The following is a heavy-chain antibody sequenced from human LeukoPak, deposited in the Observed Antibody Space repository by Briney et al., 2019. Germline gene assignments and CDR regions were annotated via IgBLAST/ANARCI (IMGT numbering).Heavy chain of an antibody. Sequence: GGSLRLSCAASGFTFSSYWMSWVRQAPGKGLEWVANIKQDGSEKYYVDSVKGRFTISRDNAKNSLYLQMNSLRAEDTAVYYCARDFWSGYYSRHFDYWGQGTLVTVSS. CDR2: IKQDGSEK. D-gene: IGHD3-3*01. V-gene: IGHV3-7*01. CDR3: ARDFWSGYYSRHFDY. CDR1: GFTFSSYW. J-gene: IGHJ4*02.